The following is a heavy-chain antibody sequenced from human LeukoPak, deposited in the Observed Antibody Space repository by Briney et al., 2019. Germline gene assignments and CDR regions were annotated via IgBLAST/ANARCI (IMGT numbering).Heavy chain of an antibody. CDR3: ARDRRSPHTDATVTLRS. J-gene: IGHJ4*02. V-gene: IGHV3-21*01. CDR1: GSSISSSN. CDR2: ISSSSSYI. D-gene: IGHD4-11*01. Sequence: ETLSLTCAVSGSSISSSNWWSWVRQAPGKGLEWVSSISSSSSYIYYADSVKGRFTISRDNAKNSLYLQMNSLRAEDTAVYYCARDRRSPHTDATVTLRSWGQGTLVTVSS.